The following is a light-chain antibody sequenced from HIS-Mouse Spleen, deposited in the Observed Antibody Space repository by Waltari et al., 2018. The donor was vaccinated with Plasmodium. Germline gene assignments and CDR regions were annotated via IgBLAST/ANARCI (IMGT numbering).Light chain of an antibody. J-gene: IGKJ3*01. CDR1: QGISSY. CDR2: AAS. CDR3: QQYYSYPFT. V-gene: IGKV1-8*01. Sequence: AIRMTQSPSSFSASTGDRVTIPCRASQGISSYLAWYQQKPGKAPKLLIYAASTLQSGVPSRFSGSGSGTHFTLTISCLQSEDFATYYCQQYYSYPFTFGPGTKVDIK.